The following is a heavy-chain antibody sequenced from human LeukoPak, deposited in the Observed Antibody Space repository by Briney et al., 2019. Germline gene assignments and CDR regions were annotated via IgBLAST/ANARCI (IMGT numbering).Heavy chain of an antibody. CDR1: GFPFSSYA. J-gene: IGHJ4*02. CDR3: AKDPPSSASRGEPVY. CDR2: NCGSCGST. V-gene: IGHV3-23*01. D-gene: IGHD6-6*01. Sequence: PGGPLTLSCAPSGFPFSSYAMRWLRQAPGKGLEWVSANCGSCGSTHCAHSVKGRLTISRHNSKHPLYPQIKSLRAGDTAVYYCAKDPPSSASRGEPVYWGQGTLVTVSS.